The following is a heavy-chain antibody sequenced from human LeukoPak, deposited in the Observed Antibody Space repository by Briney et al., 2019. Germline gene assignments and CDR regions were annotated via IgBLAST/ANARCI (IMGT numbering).Heavy chain of an antibody. CDR2: IGLHGYPL. Sequence: GGSLRLSCAVSGFTFNIYYMSWIRQAPGKGLEWISYIGLHGYPLDYADSVKGRFTISRDNAQNSLYLDMSSLRAEDTAVYYCARKDFSSGSFTYWGQGTLVTASS. V-gene: IGHV3-11*04. J-gene: IGHJ4*02. CDR3: ARKDFSSGSFTY. CDR1: GFTFNIYY. D-gene: IGHD3-22*01.